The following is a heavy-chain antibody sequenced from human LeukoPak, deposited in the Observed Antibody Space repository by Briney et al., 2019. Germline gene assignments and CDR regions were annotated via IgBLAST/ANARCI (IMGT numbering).Heavy chain of an antibody. CDR2: INPNSGGT. V-gene: IGHV1-2*02. D-gene: IGHD6-13*01. Sequence: ASVTVSCTASGYTFTGYYMHWVRQAPGQGLEWMGWINPNSGGTNYAQKFQGRVTMTRDTSISTAYMELSRLRSDDTAVEYCARAINNIAAAEGYWGQGTLVTVSS. J-gene: IGHJ4*02. CDR3: ARAINNIAAAEGY. CDR1: GYTFTGYY.